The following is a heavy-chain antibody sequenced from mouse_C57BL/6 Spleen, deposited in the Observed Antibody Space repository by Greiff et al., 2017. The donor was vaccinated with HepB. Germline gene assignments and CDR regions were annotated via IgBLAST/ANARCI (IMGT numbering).Heavy chain of an antibody. CDR3: AREPGKGFYAMDY. Sequence: VHVKQSGAELVKPGASVKLSCTASGFNIKDYYMHWVKQRTEQGLEWIGRIDPEDGETKYAPKFQGKATITADTSSNTAYLQLSSLTSEDTAVYYCAREPGKGFYAMDYWGQGTSVTVSS. J-gene: IGHJ4*01. CDR1: GFNIKDYY. D-gene: IGHD1-1*01. CDR2: IDPEDGET. V-gene: IGHV14-2*01.